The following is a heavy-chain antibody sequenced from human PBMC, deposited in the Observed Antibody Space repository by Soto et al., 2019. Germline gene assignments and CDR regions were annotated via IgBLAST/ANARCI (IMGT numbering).Heavy chain of an antibody. J-gene: IGHJ4*02. D-gene: IGHD2-8*01. CDR1: GFTFSNYS. CDR3: ARDRDAYCRNGVCPGLYFDY. CDR2: ISNNSSVT. V-gene: IGHV3-48*02. Sequence: GGSLRLSCAVSGFTFSNYSINWLRRAPGKGLEWLSYISNNSSVTYYADSVKGRFTISRDNDKNSLYLQMSSLRDEDTAVYYCARDRDAYCRNGVCPGLYFDYWGRGALVTVS.